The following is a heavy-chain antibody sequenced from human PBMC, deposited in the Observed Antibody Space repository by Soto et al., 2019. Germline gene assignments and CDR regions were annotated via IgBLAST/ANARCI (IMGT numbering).Heavy chain of an antibody. CDR3: EKRGGFDGSYRNDAFDI. V-gene: IGHV3-23*01. D-gene: IGHD1-26*01. CDR1: GFTFSSYA. J-gene: IGHJ3*02. Sequence: EVQLLESGGGLVQPGGSLRLSCAASGFTFSSYAMSWVRQAPGKGLEWVSAISGSGGSTYYADSVKGRFTISRDNSKNTLYLKRKSLRSKDSAVYYCEKRGGFDGSYRNDAFDIWGQWTMVTVSS. CDR2: ISGSGGST.